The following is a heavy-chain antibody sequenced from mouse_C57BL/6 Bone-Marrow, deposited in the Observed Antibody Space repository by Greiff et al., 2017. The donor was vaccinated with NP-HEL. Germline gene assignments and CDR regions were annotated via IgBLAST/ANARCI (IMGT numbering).Heavy chain of an antibody. Sequence: EVQLQQSGTVLARPGASVKMSCKTSGYTFTSYWMHWVKQRPGQGLEWIGAIYPGNSDTSYNQKFKGKAKLTAVTSASTAYMELSSLTNEDSAVYYCTRGRIITTVVADYWGQGTTLTVSS. CDR1: GYTFTSYW. J-gene: IGHJ2*01. D-gene: IGHD1-1*01. V-gene: IGHV1-5*01. CDR3: TRGRIITTVVADY. CDR2: IYPGNSDT.